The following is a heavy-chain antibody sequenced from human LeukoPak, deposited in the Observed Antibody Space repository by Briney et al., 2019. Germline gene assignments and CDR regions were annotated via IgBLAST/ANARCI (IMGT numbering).Heavy chain of an antibody. CDR3: ARAYYYGSGNYFNNWFDP. CDR1: GFTFSSYA. CDR2: ISYDGSNK. D-gene: IGHD3-10*01. Sequence: QTGGSLRLSCAASGFTFSSYAMHWVRQAPGKGLEWVAVISYDGSNKYYADSVKGRFTISRDNSKNTLYLQMNSLRAEDTAVYYCARAYYYGSGNYFNNWFDPWGQGTLVTVSS. J-gene: IGHJ5*02. V-gene: IGHV3-30-3*01.